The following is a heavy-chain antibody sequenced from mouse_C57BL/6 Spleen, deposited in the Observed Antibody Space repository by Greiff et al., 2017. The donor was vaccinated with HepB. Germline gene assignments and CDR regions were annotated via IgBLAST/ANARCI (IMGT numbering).Heavy chain of an antibody. CDR1: GFTFSSYG. J-gene: IGHJ3*01. Sequence: EVNVVESGGDLVKPGGSLKLSCAASGFTFSSYGMSWVRQTPDKRLEWVATISSGGSYTYYPDSVKGRFTISRDNAKNTLYLQMSSLKSEDTAMYYCARIGDYYGSSPALWFAYWGQGTLVTVSA. CDR3: ARIGDYYGSSPALWFAY. V-gene: IGHV5-6*01. D-gene: IGHD1-1*01. CDR2: ISSGGSYT.